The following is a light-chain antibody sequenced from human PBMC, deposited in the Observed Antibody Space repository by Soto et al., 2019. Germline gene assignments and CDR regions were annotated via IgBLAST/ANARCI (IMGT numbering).Light chain of an antibody. CDR1: QSCSNNY. Sequence: ELVLTQSPGTLSLSPGERATLSCRARQSCSNNYLPWYQQQPPQAPRLLIYGASNRATGIPARFSGSGSATDFSLPISRLEPEDFLAYYCQQYGSSPPNTFGQGTRLDIK. J-gene: IGKJ5*01. V-gene: IGKV3-20*01. CDR2: GAS. CDR3: QQYGSSPPNT.